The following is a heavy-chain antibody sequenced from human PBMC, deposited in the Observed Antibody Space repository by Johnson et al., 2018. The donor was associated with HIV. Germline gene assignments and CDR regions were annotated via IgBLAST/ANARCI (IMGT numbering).Heavy chain of an antibody. V-gene: IGHV3-30*04. Sequence: VQLVESGGGLVQPGGSLRLSCAASGFTFSSYAMHWVRQAPGKGLEWVAVISYDGSNKYYADSVKGRFTISRDNSKNTLYLQMNSLKTEDTAVYYCTTDDEAFDIWGQGTMVTVSS. CDR1: GFTFSSYA. CDR2: ISYDGSNK. J-gene: IGHJ3*02. CDR3: TTDDEAFDI.